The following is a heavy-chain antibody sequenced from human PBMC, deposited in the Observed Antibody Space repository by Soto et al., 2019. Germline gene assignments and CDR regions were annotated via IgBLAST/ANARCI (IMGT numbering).Heavy chain of an antibody. CDR2: IIPIFGTA. CDR3: ARLIAAAGPTKSHRSYSGMDV. CDR1: GGTFSSYA. Sequence: QVQLVQSGAEVKKPGSSVKVSCKASGGTFSSYAISWVRQAPGQGLEWMGGIIPIFGTADYAQKFQGRVTLTADDFTRTAYMETSSLRSRDTALNASARLIAAAGPTKSHRSYSGMDVCGQGTTVTVFS. J-gene: IGHJ6*02. D-gene: IGHD6-13*01. V-gene: IGHV1-69*12.